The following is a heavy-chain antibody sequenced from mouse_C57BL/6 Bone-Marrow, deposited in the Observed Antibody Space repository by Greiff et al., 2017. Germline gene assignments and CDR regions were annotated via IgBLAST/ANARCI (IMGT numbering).Heavy chain of an antibody. V-gene: IGHV3-8*01. CDR1: GYSITSDY. D-gene: IGHD2-4*01. Sequence: DVMLVESGPGLAKPSQTLSLTCSVTGYSITSDYWNWIRKFPGNKLEYMGYISYSGSTYYNPSLKSRISITRDTSKNQYYLQLNSVTTEDTATYYCARFYDYDYYAMDYWGQGTSVTVSS. CDR3: ARFYDYDYYAMDY. J-gene: IGHJ4*01. CDR2: ISYSGST.